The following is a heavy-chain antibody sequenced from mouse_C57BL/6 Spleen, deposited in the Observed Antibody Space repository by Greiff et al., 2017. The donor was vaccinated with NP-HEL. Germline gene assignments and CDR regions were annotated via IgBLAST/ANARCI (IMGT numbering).Heavy chain of an antibody. J-gene: IGHJ1*03. CDR3: TTSSVTTVDWYFDV. V-gene: IGHV14-4*01. CDR2: IDPENGDT. D-gene: IGHD1-1*01. CDR1: GFNIKDDY. Sequence: EVKLQESGAELVRPGASVKLSCTASGFNIKDDYMHWVKQRPEQGLEWIGWIDPENGDTEYASKFQGKATITADTSSNTAYLQLSSLTSEDTAVYYCTTSSVTTVDWYFDVWGTGTTVTVSS.